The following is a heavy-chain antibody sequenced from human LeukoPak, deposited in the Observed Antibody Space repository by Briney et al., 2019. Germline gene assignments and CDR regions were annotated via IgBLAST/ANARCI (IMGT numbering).Heavy chain of an antibody. J-gene: IGHJ4*02. CDR1: GHTFTSYG. CDR3: ARALYYDSSGYYYSYGYIDY. D-gene: IGHD3-22*01. Sequence: ASVKVSCKASGHTFTSYGISWVRQAPGQGLEWMGWISAYNGNTNYAQKLQGRVTMTTDTSTSTAYMELRSLRSDDTAVYYCARALYYDSSGYYYSYGYIDYWGQGTLVTVSS. CDR2: ISAYNGNT. V-gene: IGHV1-18*01.